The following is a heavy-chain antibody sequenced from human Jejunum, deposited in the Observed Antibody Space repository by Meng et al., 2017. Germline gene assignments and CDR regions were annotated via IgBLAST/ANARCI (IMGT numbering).Heavy chain of an antibody. CDR2: IYYSGGT. J-gene: IGHJ4*02. CDR1: GGSVSSAAYY. CDR3: AHSSSSSSFGFDY. V-gene: IGHV4-61*08. Sequence: QLQDSGPGLVRPSETLPLTCTVSGGSVSSAAYYWNWIRQPPGKGLEWIGYIYYSGGTTYSPSLNSRVTISIDTAKNQVSLKVSSVTAADTAVYYCAHSSSSSSFGFDYWGQGTLVTVSS. D-gene: IGHD6-6*01.